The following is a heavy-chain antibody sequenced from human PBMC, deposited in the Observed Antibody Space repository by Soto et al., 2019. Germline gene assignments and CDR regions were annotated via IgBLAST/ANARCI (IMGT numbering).Heavy chain of an antibody. Sequence: QVQLQESGPGLVKPSQTLSLTCTVSGGSISSGGYYCSWIRQHPGKGLEWIGYIYYSGSTYYNTSLKSRVTISVDKSKNQFSMKLSSVIAADTAVYYCARVKVGAKGVDYWGQGTLVTVSS. CDR3: ARVKVGAKGVDY. CDR2: IYYSGST. D-gene: IGHD1-26*01. V-gene: IGHV4-31*03. CDR1: GGSISSGGYY. J-gene: IGHJ4*02.